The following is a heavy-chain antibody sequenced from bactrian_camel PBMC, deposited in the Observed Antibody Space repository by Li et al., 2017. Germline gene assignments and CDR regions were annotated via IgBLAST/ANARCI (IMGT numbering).Heavy chain of an antibody. J-gene: IGHJ4*01. CDR2: INWSGDTT. CDR1: GYYSSNC. D-gene: IGHD6*01. Sequence: VESGGGSVQAGGSLTLSCEASGYYSSNCMGWIRQAPGKGLEWVSAINWSGDTTHHADSVKGQFTIPRDNAKNTVYLRMNSLKSEDTALYYCATEEGYGGSWYRLDYWGQGTQVTVS. CDR3: ATEEGYGGSWYRLDY. V-gene: IGHV3S40*01.